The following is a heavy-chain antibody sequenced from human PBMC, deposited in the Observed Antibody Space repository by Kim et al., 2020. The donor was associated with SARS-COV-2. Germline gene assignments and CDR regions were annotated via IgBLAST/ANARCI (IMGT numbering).Heavy chain of an antibody. CDR2: ITRILGTT. J-gene: IGHJ5*02. Sequence: SVKVSCKASGGAFSSYFISWVRQAPGQGLEWMGGITRILGTTTYAQTFQGRLTITADESTSTVYMELTSLRSEDTAVYFCATENRGNGNWFDPWGQGTLVNVPS. CDR3: ATENRGNGNWFDP. D-gene: IGHD1-1*01. CDR1: GGAFSSYF. V-gene: IGHV1-69*13.